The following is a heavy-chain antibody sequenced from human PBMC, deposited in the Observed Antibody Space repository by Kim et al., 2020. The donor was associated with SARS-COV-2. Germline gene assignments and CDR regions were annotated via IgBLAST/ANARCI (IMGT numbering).Heavy chain of an antibody. D-gene: IGHD3-22*01. Sequence: NPSLRSRVTITVDASKNQFSLKLSSVTAADAAVYYCARFSSGYWPGAFDIWGQGTMVTVSS. V-gene: IGHV4-39*01. CDR3: ARFSSGYWPGAFDI. J-gene: IGHJ3*02.